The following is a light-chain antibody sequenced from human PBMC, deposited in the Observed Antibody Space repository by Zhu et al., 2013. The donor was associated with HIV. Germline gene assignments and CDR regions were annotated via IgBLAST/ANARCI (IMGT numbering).Light chain of an antibody. Sequence: DIQMTQSPSTLSASVGDRVTITCRASQSISSWLAWYQQKPGKAPKLLIYDASSLESGVPSRFSGSGSGTEFTLTVSSLQADDFATYYCQQFHRYPWTFGQGPRWKS. CDR3: QQFHRYPWT. V-gene: IGKV1-5*01. J-gene: IGKJ1*01. CDR1: QSISSW. CDR2: DAS.